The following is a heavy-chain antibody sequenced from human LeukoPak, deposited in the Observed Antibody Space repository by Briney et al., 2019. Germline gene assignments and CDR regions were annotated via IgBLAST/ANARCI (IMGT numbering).Heavy chain of an antibody. CDR1: GFTFSNYA. V-gene: IGHV3-48*02. Sequence: PGGSLRLSCAASGFTFSNYAMSWVRQAPGKGLEWVSYISDSSSLTDYADSVKGRFTISRDNAKNSLSLQLNSLRDEDTAVYFCAKVIRGGYGMDVWGQGTTVTVSS. CDR2: ISDSSSLT. J-gene: IGHJ6*02. D-gene: IGHD3-10*01. CDR3: AKVIRGGYGMDV.